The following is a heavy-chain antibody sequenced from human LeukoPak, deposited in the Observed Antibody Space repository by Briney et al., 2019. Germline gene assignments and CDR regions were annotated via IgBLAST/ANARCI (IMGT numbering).Heavy chain of an antibody. J-gene: IGHJ4*02. D-gene: IGHD1-26*01. Sequence: ASVKVSCKASGYTSTGYYMHWVRQAPGQGLEWMGRINPNSGGTNYAQKFQGRVTMTRDTSISTAYMELSRLRSDDTAVYYCARDPQWELNFDYWGQGTLVTVSS. CDR2: INPNSGGT. V-gene: IGHV1-2*06. CDR3: ARDPQWELNFDY. CDR1: GYTSTGYY.